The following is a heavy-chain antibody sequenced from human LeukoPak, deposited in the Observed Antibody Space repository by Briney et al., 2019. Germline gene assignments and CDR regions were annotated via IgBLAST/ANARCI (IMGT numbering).Heavy chain of an antibody. D-gene: IGHD1-26*01. J-gene: IGHJ4*02. V-gene: IGHV3-7*01. CDR2: IKTDGSEK. CDR1: GFTFSSYW. CDR3: ARSSIAGSHDY. Sequence: GGSLRLSCAASGFTFSSYWMSWFRQIPGKGLEWLGNIKTDGSEKYYLDSVRGRFTISRDNAKNSLFLQMNSLRAEDTAVYYCARSSIAGSHDYWGQGSLVTVSS.